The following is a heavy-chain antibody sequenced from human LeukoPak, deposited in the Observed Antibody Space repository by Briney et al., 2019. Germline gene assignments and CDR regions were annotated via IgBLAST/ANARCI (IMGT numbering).Heavy chain of an antibody. CDR3: AKGDRYSDGAFDY. V-gene: IGHV3-30*18. Sequence: PGRSLRLSCAASGFTFSSYGMHWVRQAPGKGLEWVAVISYDGSNKYYADSVKGRFTISRDNSMNTMYLQMNSLRAEETGVYYCAKGDRYSDGAFDYWGQGTLVTASS. D-gene: IGHD5-18*01. J-gene: IGHJ4*02. CDR2: ISYDGSNK. CDR1: GFTFSSYG.